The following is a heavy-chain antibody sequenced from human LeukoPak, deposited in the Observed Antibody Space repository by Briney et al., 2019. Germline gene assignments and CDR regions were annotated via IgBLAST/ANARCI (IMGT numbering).Heavy chain of an antibody. CDR3: ARDLNSGYERYFDY. CDR2: IDAGNGNT. Sequence: ASMKVSCKASGYTFTSYAMHWVRQAPGQRLEWMGWIDAGNGNTKYSQKFQGRVTITGDTSASTAYMELSSLRSEDTAVYYCARDLNSGYERYFDYWGQGTLVTVSS. V-gene: IGHV1-3*01. J-gene: IGHJ4*02. CDR1: GYTFTSYA. D-gene: IGHD5-12*01.